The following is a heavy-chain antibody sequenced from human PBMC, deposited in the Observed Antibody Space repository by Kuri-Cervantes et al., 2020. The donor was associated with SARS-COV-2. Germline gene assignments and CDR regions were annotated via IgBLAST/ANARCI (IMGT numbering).Heavy chain of an antibody. V-gene: IGHV1-69*05. Sequence: SVKVSCKASGYTFTSFYIHWVRQAPGQGLEWMGGIIPIFGTANYAQKFQGRVTITTDESTSTAYMELSSLRSEDTAVYYCATEGYSIIIWAFAHWGQGTKVTVSS. CDR2: IIPIFGTA. D-gene: IGHD5-18*01. J-gene: IGHJ3*01. CDR3: ATEGYSIIIWAFAH. CDR1: GYTFTSFY.